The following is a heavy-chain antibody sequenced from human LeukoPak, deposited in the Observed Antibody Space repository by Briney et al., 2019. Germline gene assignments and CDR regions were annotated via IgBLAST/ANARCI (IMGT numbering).Heavy chain of an antibody. D-gene: IGHD3-22*01. CDR3: AGFYPYYYDSSGPPFDY. CDR1: GFTFSSYA. J-gene: IGHJ4*02. CDR2: ISGSGGST. V-gene: IGHV3-23*01. Sequence: PGGSLRLSCAAPGFTFSSYAMSWVRQAPGKGLEWVSAISGSGGSTYYADSVKGRFTISRDNSKNTLYLQMNSLRAEDTAVYYCAGFYPYYYDSSGPPFDYWGQGTLVTVSS.